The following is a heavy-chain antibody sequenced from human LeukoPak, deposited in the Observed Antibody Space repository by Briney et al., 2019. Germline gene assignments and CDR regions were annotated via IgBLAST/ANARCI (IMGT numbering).Heavy chain of an antibody. V-gene: IGHV3-30-3*01. CDR1: GFTFSSYA. CDR3: ARDYSGTYYDFWSGPGDAFDI. Sequence: GRSLRLSCAASGFTFSSYAMHWVRQAPGKGLEWVAVISYDGSNKYYADSVKGRFTISRDNSKNTLYLQMNSLRAEDTAVYYCARDYSGTYYDFWSGPGDAFDIWGQGTMVTVSS. J-gene: IGHJ3*02. CDR2: ISYDGSNK. D-gene: IGHD3-3*01.